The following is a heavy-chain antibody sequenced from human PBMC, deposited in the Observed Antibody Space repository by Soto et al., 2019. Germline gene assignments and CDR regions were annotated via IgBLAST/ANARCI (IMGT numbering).Heavy chain of an antibody. V-gene: IGHV1-8*02. J-gene: IGHJ5*02. Sequence: QVQLVQYGAEVKEPGASVRVSCKASGYNFINYDISWVRQATGQGLEWMGWMNPGSGKTAYANKFKVRVTMTRDAATSTAEMELRSLPSEDTDVNYYTRMASFGTGNWFAPCGKGTLVTVST. CDR2: MNPGSGKT. CDR3: TRMASFGTGNWFAP. CDR1: GYNFINYD. D-gene: IGHD3-16*01.